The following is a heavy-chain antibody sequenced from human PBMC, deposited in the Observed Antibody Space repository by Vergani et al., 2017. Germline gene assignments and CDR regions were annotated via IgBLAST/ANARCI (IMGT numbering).Heavy chain of an antibody. J-gene: IGHJ2*01. V-gene: IGHV4-59*01. Sequence: QVQLQESGPGLVKPSETLSLTCTVSGGSISSYYWSWIRQPPGKGLEWIGYIYYSGSTNYNPSLKSRVTISVDTSKNQFSLKLSSVTAADTAVYYCARPYSSGWYWYFDLWGRGTLVTVSS. CDR3: ARPYSSGWYWYFDL. D-gene: IGHD6-19*01. CDR2: IYYSGST. CDR1: GGSISSYY.